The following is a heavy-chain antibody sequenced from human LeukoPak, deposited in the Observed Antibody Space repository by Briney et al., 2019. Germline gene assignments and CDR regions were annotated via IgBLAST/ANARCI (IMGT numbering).Heavy chain of an antibody. Sequence: GGSLRLSCAASGFTFSSYAMSWVRQAPGKGLEWDSAISGSGGSTYYADSVKGRFTISRDNSKNTLYLQMNSLRAEETAVYYCATRYDSSAYYYVDYWGQRTLVTVSS. D-gene: IGHD3-22*01. CDR3: ATRYDSSAYYYVDY. CDR2: ISGSGGST. V-gene: IGHV3-23*01. J-gene: IGHJ4*02. CDR1: GFTFSSYA.